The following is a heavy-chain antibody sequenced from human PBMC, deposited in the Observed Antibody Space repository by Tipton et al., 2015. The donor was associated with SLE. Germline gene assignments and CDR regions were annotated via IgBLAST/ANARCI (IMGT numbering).Heavy chain of an antibody. CDR2: IYHSGST. V-gene: IGHV4-38-2*02. Sequence: GLVKPSETLSLTCSVSGFSISSGHYWGWFRQPPGKGLEWIGSIYHSGSTYYNPSLKSRVTISVDTSKNQFSLKVASVTAADTAVYYCARGGWLRSEYGFDVWGQGTTVTVSS. CDR3: ARGGWLRSEYGFDV. D-gene: IGHD5-12*01. J-gene: IGHJ6*02. CDR1: GFSISSGHY.